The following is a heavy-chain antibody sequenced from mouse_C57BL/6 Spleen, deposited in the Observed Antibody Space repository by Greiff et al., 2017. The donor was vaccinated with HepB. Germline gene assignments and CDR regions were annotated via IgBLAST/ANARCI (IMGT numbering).Heavy chain of an antibody. Sequence: VKLQQPGAELVKPGASVKLSCKASGYTFTSYWMHWVKQRPGQGLEWIGMIHPNSGSTNYNEKFKSKATLTVDKSSSTAYMQLSSLTSEDSAVYYCGGDWDYFDYWGQGTTLTVSS. CDR2: IHPNSGST. V-gene: IGHV1-64*01. D-gene: IGHD4-1*01. J-gene: IGHJ2*01. CDR1: GYTFTSYW. CDR3: GGDWDYFDY.